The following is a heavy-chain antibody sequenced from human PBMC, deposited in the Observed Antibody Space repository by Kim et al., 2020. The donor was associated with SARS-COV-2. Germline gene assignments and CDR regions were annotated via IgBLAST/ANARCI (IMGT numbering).Heavy chain of an antibody. J-gene: IGHJ4*02. Sequence: YNPSHTSRVAISGDATKNQFSLKLSSVTAADTAVYYCARQPIVGANYFDDWGQGALVTVSS. CDR3: ARQPIVGANYFDD. V-gene: IGHV4-39*01. D-gene: IGHD1-26*01.